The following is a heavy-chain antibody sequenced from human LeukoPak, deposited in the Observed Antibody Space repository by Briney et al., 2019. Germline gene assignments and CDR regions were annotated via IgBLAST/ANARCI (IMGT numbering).Heavy chain of an antibody. CDR2: IIPIFGTA. Sequence: RWASVKVSCKASGGTFSSYAMSWVRQAPGQGLEWMGGIIPIFGTANYAQKFQGRVTITTDESTSTAYMELSSLRSEDTAVYYCARGPYDFWSGYYRGLDYWGQGTLVTVSS. J-gene: IGHJ4*02. V-gene: IGHV1-69*05. CDR3: ARGPYDFWSGYYRGLDY. D-gene: IGHD3-3*01. CDR1: GGTFSSYA.